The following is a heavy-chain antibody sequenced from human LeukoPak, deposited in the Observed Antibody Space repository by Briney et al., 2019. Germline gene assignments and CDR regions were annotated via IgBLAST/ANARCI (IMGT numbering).Heavy chain of an antibody. CDR3: AKDGRGVVTNWFDP. CDR2: ISGSGGST. V-gene: IGHV3-23*01. D-gene: IGHD3-3*01. J-gene: IGHJ5*02. CDR1: GFTFSSCA. Sequence: PGGSLRLSCAASGFTFSSCAMSWVRQAPGKGLEWVSAISGSGGSTYYADSVKGRFTISRDNSKNTLYLQMNSLRAEDTAVYYCAKDGRGVVTNWFDPWGQGTLVTVSS.